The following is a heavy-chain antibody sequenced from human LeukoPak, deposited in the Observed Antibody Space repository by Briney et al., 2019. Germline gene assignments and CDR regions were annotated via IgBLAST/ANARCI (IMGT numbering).Heavy chain of an antibody. J-gene: IGHJ5*02. CDR2: ISSSSSYI. V-gene: IGHV3-21*01. CDR3: ARVGVAAAALNWFDP. CDR1: GFTFSSYS. Sequence: GGSLRLSCAASGFTFSSYSMNWVRQAPGKGLEWVSSISSSSSYIYYADSVKGRFTISRDNAKDSLYLQMNSLRAEDTAVYYCARVGVAAAALNWFDPWGQGTLVTVSS. D-gene: IGHD6-13*01.